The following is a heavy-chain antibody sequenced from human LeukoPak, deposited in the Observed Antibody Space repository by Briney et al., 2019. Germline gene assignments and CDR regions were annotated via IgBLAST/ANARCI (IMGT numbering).Heavy chain of an antibody. J-gene: IGHJ6*03. CDR3: ATHLRGVIRAGYMDV. V-gene: IGHV3-21*01. CDR2: ISSSSSYI. D-gene: IGHD3-10*01. CDR1: GFTFSSYG. Sequence: PGGSLRPSCAASGFTFSSYGMHWVRQAPGKGLEWVSSISSSSSYIYYADSVKGRFTISRDNAKNSLYLQMNSLRAEDTAVYYCATHLRGVIRAGYMDVWGKGTTVTVSS.